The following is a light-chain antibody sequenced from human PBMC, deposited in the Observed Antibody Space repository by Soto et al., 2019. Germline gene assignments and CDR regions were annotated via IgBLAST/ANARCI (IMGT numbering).Light chain of an antibody. CDR2: TNN. V-gene: IGLV1-47*02. CDR3: AAWDDSLNADV. CDR1: SSNIGSNY. Sequence: QLVLTQPPSASGTPGQRVTISSSGSSSNIGSNYVYWFQQLPGTPPKLLIYTNNQRPPGVPDRFSGSKSGTSASLAISGLRSEDEADYYCAAWDDSLNADVFGTGTKVTVL. J-gene: IGLJ1*01.